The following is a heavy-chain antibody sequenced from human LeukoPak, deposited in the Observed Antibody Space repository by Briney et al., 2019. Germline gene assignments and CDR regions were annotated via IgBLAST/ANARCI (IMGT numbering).Heavy chain of an antibody. Sequence: SQTLSLTCTVSGGSISSYYWSWIRQPPGKGLEWIGYIHYSGGITYYNPSLKSRVTISVDTSKNQLSLSLSSVTAADTAVYYCARARPRYSSSWYGWFDPWGQGTLVTVSS. D-gene: IGHD6-13*01. CDR2: IHYSGGIT. V-gene: IGHV4-59*08. CDR1: GGSISSYY. J-gene: IGHJ5*02. CDR3: ARARPRYSSSWYGWFDP.